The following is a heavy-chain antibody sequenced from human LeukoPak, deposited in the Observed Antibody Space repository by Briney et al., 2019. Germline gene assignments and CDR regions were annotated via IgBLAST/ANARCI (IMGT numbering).Heavy chain of an antibody. D-gene: IGHD4-17*01. CDR2: IYSGGST. Sequence: GGSLRLSCAASGFTVSSNYMSWVRQAPGKGLEWVSVIYSGGSTYYADSVKGRFTISRDNAKNSLYLQMNSLRAEDTAVYYCAGEGATVTPFDYWGQGTLVTVSS. CDR1: GFTVSSNY. J-gene: IGHJ4*02. V-gene: IGHV3-66*01. CDR3: AGEGATVTPFDY.